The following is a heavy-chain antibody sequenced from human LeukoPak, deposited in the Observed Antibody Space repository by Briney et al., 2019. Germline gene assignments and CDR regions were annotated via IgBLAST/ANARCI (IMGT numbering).Heavy chain of an antibody. D-gene: IGHD2-8*01. CDR2: IVGSGGST. CDR1: GFTFSSYA. J-gene: IGHJ4*02. V-gene: IGHV3-23*01. Sequence: PGGSLRLSCVASGFTFSSYAMSWVRQAPGKGLEWVLAIVGSGGSTYFADSVKGRFTISRDNSKNTLYLQMKSLRAEDTAVYFCARAYGVAFDYWGQGVLVTVSS. CDR3: ARAYGVAFDY.